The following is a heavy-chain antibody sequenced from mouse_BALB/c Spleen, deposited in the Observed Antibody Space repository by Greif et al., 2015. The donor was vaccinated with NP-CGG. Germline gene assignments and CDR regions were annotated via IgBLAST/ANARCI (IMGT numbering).Heavy chain of an antibody. V-gene: IGHV5-12*02. CDR3: ARREDYDGAFAY. Sequence: DVKLQESGGGLVQPGGSLKLSCATSGFTFSDYYMYWVRQTPEKRLEWVAYITNGGGSTYYPDTVKGRFTISRDNAKNTLYLQMSRLKSEDTAMYYCARREDYDGAFAYWGQGTLVTVSA. CDR1: GFTFSDYY. CDR2: ITNGGGST. D-gene: IGHD2-4*01. J-gene: IGHJ3*01.